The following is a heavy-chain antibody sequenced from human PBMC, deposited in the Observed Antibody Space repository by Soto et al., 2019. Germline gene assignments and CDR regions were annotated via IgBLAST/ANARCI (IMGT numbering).Heavy chain of an antibody. J-gene: IGHJ6*02. Sequence: ASVKVSCKSSGYPFTHYGITWIRQAPGQGLEWMGWISPFNGNTNYGQTLQGRVTLTTDTSTSTVYMELRSLRSDDTAVYYCERDQSCDRTYYYGIDVWGQGTTVTVSS. D-gene: IGHD3-16*01. CDR2: ISPFNGNT. V-gene: IGHV1-18*01. CDR3: ERDQSCDRTYYYGIDV. CDR1: GYPFTHYG.